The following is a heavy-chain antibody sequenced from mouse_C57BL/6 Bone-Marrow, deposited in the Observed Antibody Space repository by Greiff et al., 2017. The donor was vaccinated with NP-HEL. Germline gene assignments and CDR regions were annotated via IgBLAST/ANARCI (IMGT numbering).Heavy chain of an antibody. CDR3: ARGGTVVDFDY. Sequence: VQLQQSGPELVKPGASVKISCKASGYAFSSSWMNWVKQRPGKGLEWIGRIYPGDGDTNYNGKFKGKATLTADKSSSTAYMQLISLTSEDSAVYFCARGGTVVDFDYWGQGTTLTVSS. D-gene: IGHD1-1*01. J-gene: IGHJ2*01. V-gene: IGHV1-82*01. CDR1: GYAFSSSW. CDR2: IYPGDGDT.